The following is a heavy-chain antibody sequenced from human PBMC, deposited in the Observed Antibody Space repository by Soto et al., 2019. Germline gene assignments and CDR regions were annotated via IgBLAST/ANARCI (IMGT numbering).Heavy chain of an antibody. J-gene: IGHJ6*02. CDR2: IYYSGET. CDR1: GDSISRYY. Sequence: QVQLQESGPGLVKPSETLSLTCTVSGDSISRYYWSWIRLSPGKGLEWIGYIYYSGETNYNPSVKSRVTISVDRTKNQFSLKLSSVTAADTAVYYCARDQVGEFLKGSGMDVWGQGTTVTVSS. D-gene: IGHD3-10*01. CDR3: ARDQVGEFLKGSGMDV. V-gene: IGHV4-59*01.